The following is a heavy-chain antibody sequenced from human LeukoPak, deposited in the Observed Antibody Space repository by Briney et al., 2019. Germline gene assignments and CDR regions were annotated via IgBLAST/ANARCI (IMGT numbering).Heavy chain of an antibody. V-gene: IGHV4-34*01. CDR3: GRTNYKPSLKSRVSISVDTTKNPFSLKLRPVTAADTAVYYCARATFITLVRGVAGWFDP. D-gene: IGHD3-10*01. CDR2: INHSGST. CDR1: GGSFSGYY. J-gene: IGHJ5*02. Sequence: PSETLSLTCAVYGGSFSGYYLSWIRQPPGKGLEWLGEINHSGSTNYNASLERRVIISVGTSKNHFSLMLTSVTGADTAVDHSGRTNYKPSLKSRVSISVDTTKNPFSLKLRPVTAADTAVYYCARATFITLVRGVAGWFDPWGPGTLVTVSS.